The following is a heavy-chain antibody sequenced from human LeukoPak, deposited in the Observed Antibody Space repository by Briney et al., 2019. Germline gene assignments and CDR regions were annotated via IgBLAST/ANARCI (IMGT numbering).Heavy chain of an antibody. J-gene: IGHJ3*02. D-gene: IGHD3-22*01. CDR1: GFTVSSNS. V-gene: IGHV3-53*01. CDR3: AKRGYDSLRIDAFDI. CDR2: IYSAGST. Sequence: PGGSLRLSCTVSGFTVSSNSMSWVRQAPGKGLEWVSFIYSAGSTHYSDSVKGRFTISIDNSKNTLYLQMNSLRAEDTAVYYCAKRGYDSLRIDAFDIWGQGTMVTVSS.